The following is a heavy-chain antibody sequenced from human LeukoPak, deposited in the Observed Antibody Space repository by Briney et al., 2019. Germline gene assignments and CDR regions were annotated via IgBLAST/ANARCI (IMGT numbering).Heavy chain of an antibody. CDR2: ISSSSSYI. J-gene: IGHJ6*03. CDR3: ARANLGYSGYDQNYYYYMDV. V-gene: IGHV3-21*01. Sequence: GGSLRLSCAASGFTFSSYSMNWVRQAPGRGLEWVSSISSSSSYIYYADSVKGRFTISRDNAKNSLYLQMNSLRAEDTAVYYCARANLGYSGYDQNYYYYMDVWGKGTTVTISS. D-gene: IGHD5-12*01. CDR1: GFTFSSYS.